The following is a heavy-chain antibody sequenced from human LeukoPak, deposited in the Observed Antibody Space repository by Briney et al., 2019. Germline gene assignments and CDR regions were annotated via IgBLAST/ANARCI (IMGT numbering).Heavy chain of an antibody. J-gene: IGHJ4*02. CDR1: GGSISSSTYY. Sequence: SETLSLTCTVSGGSISSSTYYWGWIRQPPGKGLEWIGSIYYSGSTYYNPSLKSRVTILVDTSKNRFSLKLSSVTAADTAVYYCARDRETFDFWGQGTLVTVSS. CDR2: IYYSGST. CDR3: ARDRETFDF. V-gene: IGHV4-39*07.